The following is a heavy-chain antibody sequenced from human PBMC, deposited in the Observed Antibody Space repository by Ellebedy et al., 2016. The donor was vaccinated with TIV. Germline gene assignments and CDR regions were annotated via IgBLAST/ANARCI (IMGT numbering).Heavy chain of an antibody. D-gene: IGHD5-18*01. CDR3: ARHFRYTYGHLID. CDR1: GGSVSSHY. V-gene: IGHV4-59*08. J-gene: IGHJ4*02. CDR2: IFYRGST. Sequence: MPSETLSLTCSVPGGSVSSHYWSWIRQPPGKGLEWIAYIFYRGSTQYNPSLKSRVTVSVDTSKNHFSLTLDSVTAADTAVYYCARHFRYTYGHLIDWGPGILVTVAS.